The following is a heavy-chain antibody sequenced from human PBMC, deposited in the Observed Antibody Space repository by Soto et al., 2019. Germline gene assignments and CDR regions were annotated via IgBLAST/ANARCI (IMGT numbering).Heavy chain of an antibody. V-gene: IGHV2-26*01. Sequence: QVTLKESGPVLVKPTETLTLTCTVSGFSLSNARMGVSWIRQPPGKALEWLAHIFSNDEKSYSTSLKSRLTISKDTSNSQVVLTMTNMDPVDTATYYCARIGIAAAGDYYFDYWGQGTLVTVSS. CDR1: GFSLSNARMG. CDR2: IFSNDEK. J-gene: IGHJ4*02. CDR3: ARIGIAAAGDYYFDY. D-gene: IGHD6-13*01.